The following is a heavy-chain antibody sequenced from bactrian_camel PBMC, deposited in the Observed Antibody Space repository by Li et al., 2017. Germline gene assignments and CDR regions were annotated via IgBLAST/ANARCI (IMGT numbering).Heavy chain of an antibody. CDR3: AARRNRSCCNGRGLTLIT. V-gene: IGHV3S1*01. Sequence: QVQLVESGGGSVQAGGSLRLSCAAPGYNYGSSTCMAWFRQAPGKGREGVAAIFTGVGSTYYANSMEGRGTISEDNGKNTVYLQMNSLKPEDTAVYYCAARRNRSCCNGRGLTLITGARGPRSPSP. D-gene: IGHD1*01. J-gene: IGHJ6*01. CDR2: IFTGVGST. CDR1: GYNYGSSTC.